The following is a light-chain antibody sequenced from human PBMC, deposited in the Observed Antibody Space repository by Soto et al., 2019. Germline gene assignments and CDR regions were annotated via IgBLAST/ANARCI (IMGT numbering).Light chain of an antibody. CDR1: SSNIGSNT. J-gene: IGLJ2*01. V-gene: IGLV1-44*01. CDR2: SNN. Sequence: QSVLTQPPSASGTPGQRVTISCSGSSSNIGSNTVNWYQQLPGTAPKLLIYSNNQRPSGVPDRFSGSKSGTSASLAISGLQSEDEADYYCCSYAGSYTGVFGGGTKVTVL. CDR3: CSYAGSYTGV.